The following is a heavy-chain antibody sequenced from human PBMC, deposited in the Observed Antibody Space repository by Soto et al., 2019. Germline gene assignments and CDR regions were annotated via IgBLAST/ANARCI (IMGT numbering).Heavy chain of an antibody. CDR1: GDSVSSNSAA. Sequence: PSQTLSLTCAISGDSVSSNSAAWNWIRQSPSRGLEWLGRTYYRSRWYNHXXVXXXXXXXXNXXTSKNQFSLHLNSVTPEDTAVXXXXXEXXIVVVPAAIGAFDIWGQGTXVTVSS. CDR2: TYYRSRWYN. V-gene: IGHV6-1*01. J-gene: IGHJ3*02. CDR3: XXEXXIVVVPAAIGAFDI. D-gene: IGHD2-2*02.